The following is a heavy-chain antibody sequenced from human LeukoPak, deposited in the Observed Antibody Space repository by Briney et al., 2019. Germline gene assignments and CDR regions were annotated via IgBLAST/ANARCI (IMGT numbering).Heavy chain of an antibody. CDR3: ARVRSEQQLDSYYFDY. CDR1: GYTFTSYY. CDR2: INPSGGST. J-gene: IGHJ4*02. D-gene: IGHD6-13*01. Sequence: ASVKVSCKASGYTFTSYYMHWVRQAPGQGLEWMGIINPSGGSTSYAQKFQGRVTMTRDTSTSTVYMELSSLRSEDTAVYYCARVRSEQQLDSYYFDYWGQGTLVTVSS. V-gene: IGHV1-46*01.